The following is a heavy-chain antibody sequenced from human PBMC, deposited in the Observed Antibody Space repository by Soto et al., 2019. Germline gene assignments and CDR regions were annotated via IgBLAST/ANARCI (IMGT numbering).Heavy chain of an antibody. V-gene: IGHV3-7*01. CDR1: GFTFSNYW. J-gene: IGHJ4*02. CDR3: ARDSTTVTTDY. CDR2: IHLDGSEK. D-gene: IGHD4-17*01. Sequence: GGSLRLSCAASGFTFSNYWMSWVRQAPGKGLEWVANIHLDGSEKYYLDSVKGRFSISRDNAKNSLFLQMNSLRAEDTAVYYCARDSTTVTTDYWGQGTLVTVSS.